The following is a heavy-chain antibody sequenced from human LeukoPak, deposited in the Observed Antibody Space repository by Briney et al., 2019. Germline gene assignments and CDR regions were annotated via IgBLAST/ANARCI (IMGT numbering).Heavy chain of an antibody. CDR3: ARPRWSSYGTGPVDY. D-gene: IGHD5-18*01. CDR1: GFTFSNYV. J-gene: IGHJ4*02. Sequence: GGSLRLSCAASGFTFSNYVMSWVRQAPGKGLEWVSYINHNGEMIFYPDFVKGRFTISRDNAKNSLYLQMNSLRDEDTAVYYCARPRWSSYGTGPVDYWGQGTLVTVSS. V-gene: IGHV3-48*02. CDR2: INHNGEMI.